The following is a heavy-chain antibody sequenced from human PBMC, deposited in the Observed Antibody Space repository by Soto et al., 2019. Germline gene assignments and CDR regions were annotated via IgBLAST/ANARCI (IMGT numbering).Heavy chain of an antibody. J-gene: IGHJ6*02. D-gene: IGHD4-4*01. V-gene: IGHV1-2*02. CDR3: ASLTTVNGSYGMDV. CDR1: GYTFTDYY. Sequence: QVQLVQSGAEVKKPGASVKVSCKASGYTFTDYYMHWVRQAPGQGLEWMGWINPNSGGTNYAQKIQGRVTMTRDTSISTAYMEVSRLRSDDTAVFYCASLTTVNGSYGMDVWGQGNTVTVSS. CDR2: INPNSGGT.